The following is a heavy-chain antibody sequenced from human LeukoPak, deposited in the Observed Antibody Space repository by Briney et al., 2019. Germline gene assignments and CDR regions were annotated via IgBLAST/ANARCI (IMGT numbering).Heavy chain of an antibody. CDR2: IYYSGSS. V-gene: IGHV4-39*02. D-gene: IGHD2/OR15-2a*01. J-gene: IGHJ4*02. CDR3: AREIDYDSTTYVY. CDR1: GVSISGSPYH. Sequence: PSETLSLTCSVSGVSISGSPYHWGWIRQPPGTGLEWIGSIYYSGSSYSNPSLQSRVTMSIDTAKNQFSLKLSSVTAADTAVYYCAREIDYDSTTYVYWGRGTLVTVSS.